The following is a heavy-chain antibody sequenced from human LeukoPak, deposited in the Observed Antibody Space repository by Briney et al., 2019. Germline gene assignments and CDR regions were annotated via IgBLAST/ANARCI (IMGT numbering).Heavy chain of an antibody. V-gene: IGHV1-18*01. CDR2: ISAYNGNT. Sequence: ASVKVPCKASGYTFTSYGISWVRQAPGQGLEWMGWISAYNGNTNYAQKLKGRVTMTTDTSTSTAYMELRSLRSDDTAVYYCARGCGGDCYGAFDIWGQGTMVTVSS. CDR1: GYTFTSYG. D-gene: IGHD2-21*02. CDR3: ARGCGGDCYGAFDI. J-gene: IGHJ3*02.